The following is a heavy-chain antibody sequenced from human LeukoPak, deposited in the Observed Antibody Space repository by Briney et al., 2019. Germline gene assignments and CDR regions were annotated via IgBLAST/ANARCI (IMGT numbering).Heavy chain of an antibody. CDR1: GFTFSSYA. CDR3: ARKMKTGDRVGAFDI. V-gene: IGHV3-30-3*01. J-gene: IGHJ3*02. D-gene: IGHD1-1*01. Sequence: GRSLRLSCAASGFTFSSYAMHWVRQAPGKGLEWVAVISYDGSNKYYADSVKGRFTISRDNAENSLYLQMNSLTAEDAAVYYCARKMKTGDRVGAFDIWGQGTVVTISS. CDR2: ISYDGSNK.